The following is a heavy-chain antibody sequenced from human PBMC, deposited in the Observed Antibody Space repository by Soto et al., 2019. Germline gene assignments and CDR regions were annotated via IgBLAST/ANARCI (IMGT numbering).Heavy chain of an antibody. CDR2: IYYSGST. D-gene: IGHD3-9*01. Sequence: QVQLQESGPGLVKPSQTLSLTCTVSGGSISSGDYYCSWIRQPPGKGLEWIGYIYYSGSTYYNPSLKSRVTISVDTSKNQFSLKLSSVNAADTAVYYCARAFSAQLRYFDWLPNYFDYWGQGTLVTVSS. V-gene: IGHV4-30-4*01. J-gene: IGHJ4*02. CDR1: GGSISSGDYY. CDR3: ARAFSAQLRYFDWLPNYFDY.